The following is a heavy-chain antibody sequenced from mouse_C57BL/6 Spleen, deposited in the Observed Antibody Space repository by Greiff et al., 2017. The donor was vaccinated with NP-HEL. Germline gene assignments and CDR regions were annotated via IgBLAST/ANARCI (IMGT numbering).Heavy chain of an antibody. CDR3: AKASYGNRYFDV. V-gene: IGHV1-69*01. Sequence: QVQLQQPGAELVMPGASVKLSCKASGYTFTSYWMHWVKQRPGQGLEWIGEIDPSDSYTNYNQKFKGKSTLTVDKSSSTAYMQLSSLTSEDSAVYYCAKASYGNRYFDVWGTGTTVTVSS. D-gene: IGHD2-10*01. CDR2: IDPSDSYT. CDR1: GYTFTSYW. J-gene: IGHJ1*03.